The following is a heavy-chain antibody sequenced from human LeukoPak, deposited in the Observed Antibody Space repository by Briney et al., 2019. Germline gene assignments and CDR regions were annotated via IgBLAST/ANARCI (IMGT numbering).Heavy chain of an antibody. D-gene: IGHD2-2*02. V-gene: IGHV3-30*02. CDR2: IRYDGSNK. CDR1: GFTFSSYG. CDR3: AKDKIGYCSSTSCYTKSGFDY. J-gene: IGHJ4*02. Sequence: GGSLRLSCAASGFTFSSYGMHWVRQAPGKGLEWVAFIRYDGSNKYYADSVKGRFTISRDNYKNTLYLQMNSLRAEDTAVYYCAKDKIGYCSSTSCYTKSGFDYWGQGTLVTVSS.